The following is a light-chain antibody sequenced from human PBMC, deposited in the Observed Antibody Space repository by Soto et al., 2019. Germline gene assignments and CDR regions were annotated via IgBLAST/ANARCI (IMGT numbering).Light chain of an antibody. Sequence: EIEMTQSPATLSVSPGERATLSCRASQSVSSNLAWYRQKPGQTPRLLIYGASSRATGIPTRFSGSGSGTEFTLTISSLQSEDFAVYYCQQYDNLYTFGQGTKLEIK. J-gene: IGKJ2*01. CDR1: QSVSSN. V-gene: IGKV3-15*01. CDR2: GAS. CDR3: QQYDNLYT.